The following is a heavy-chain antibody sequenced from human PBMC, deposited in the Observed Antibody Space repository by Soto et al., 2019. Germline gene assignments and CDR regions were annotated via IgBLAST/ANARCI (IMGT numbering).Heavy chain of an antibody. Sequence: QVQLVQSGAEVKKPGSSVKVSCKASAGTFSSYAISWVRQAPGQGLEWMGGIIPIFGTANYAQKFQGRVTITADESTSTAYMELSSLRSEDTAVYYCATHWTGVPRYYYGMDVWGQGTTVTVSS. CDR1: AGTFSSYA. CDR2: IIPIFGTA. J-gene: IGHJ6*02. CDR3: ATHWTGVPRYYYGMDV. D-gene: IGHD2-8*02. V-gene: IGHV1-69*12.